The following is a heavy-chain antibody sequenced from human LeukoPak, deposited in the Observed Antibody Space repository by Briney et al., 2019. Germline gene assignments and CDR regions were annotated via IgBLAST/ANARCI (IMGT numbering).Heavy chain of an antibody. CDR3: ARDPAYYYDNSGYYYDDY. CDR2: IIPILGIA. D-gene: IGHD3-22*01. V-gene: IGHV1-69*04. J-gene: IGHJ4*02. Sequence: SVKVSCKASGGTFSSYAISWVRQAPGQGLEWMGRIIPILGIANYAQKFQGRVTITADKSTSTAYMELSSLRSEDTAVYYCARDPAYYYDNSGYYYDDYWGQGTLVTVSS. CDR1: GGTFSSYA.